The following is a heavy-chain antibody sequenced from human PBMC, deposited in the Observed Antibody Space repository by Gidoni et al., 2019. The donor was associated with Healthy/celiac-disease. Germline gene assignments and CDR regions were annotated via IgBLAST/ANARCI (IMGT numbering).Heavy chain of an antibody. CDR3: ATETYQDYYYYGMDV. CDR2: IYSGGST. D-gene: IGHD2-2*01. J-gene: IGHJ6*02. V-gene: IGHV3-53*01. CDR1: GFTVRSNY. Sequence: EVQLVESGGVLIQPGGSLRLSCAASGFTVRSNYMSWVRQAPGKGLEWVSVIYSGGSTYYADSVKGRFTISRDNSKNTLYLQMNSLRAEDTAVYYCATETYQDYYYYGMDVWGQGTTVTVSS.